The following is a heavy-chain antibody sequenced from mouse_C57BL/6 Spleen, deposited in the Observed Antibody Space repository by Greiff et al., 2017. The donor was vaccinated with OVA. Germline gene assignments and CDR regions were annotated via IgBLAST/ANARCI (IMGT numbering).Heavy chain of an antibody. CDR1: GYTFTSYW. J-gene: IGHJ2*01. CDR3: ARGRVDYFDY. Sequence: QVQLQQPGAELVMPGASVKLSCKASGYTFTSYWMHWVKQRPGQGLEWIGEIDPSDSYTNYNQKFKGKSTVTVDKSSSTAYMQLSSLTSEDSAVYYCARGRVDYFDYWGQGTTLTVSS. V-gene: IGHV1-69*01. CDR2: IDPSDSYT.